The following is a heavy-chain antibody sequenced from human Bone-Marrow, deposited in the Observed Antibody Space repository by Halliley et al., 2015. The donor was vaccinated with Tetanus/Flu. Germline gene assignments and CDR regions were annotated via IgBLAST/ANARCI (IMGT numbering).Heavy chain of an antibody. V-gene: IGHV3-30*03. CDR2: GINK. J-gene: IGHJ6*02. CDR3: ARETGIAVAPTLYYYYGMDI. D-gene: IGHD6-19*01. Sequence: GINKYYADSVKGRFTISRDNSKNTLYLQMNSLRLEDTAVYFWARETGIAVAPTLYYYYGMDIWGQGTTVTVSS.